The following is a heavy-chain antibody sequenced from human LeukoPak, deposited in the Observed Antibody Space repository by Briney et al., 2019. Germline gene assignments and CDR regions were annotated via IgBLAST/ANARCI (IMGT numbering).Heavy chain of an antibody. Sequence: SETLSLTCTVSGGSISSGSYYWSWIRQPAGKGLEWIGRIHSSGTTNYNPSLKSRVTISGDTSKNQFSLKLTSVTAADTAVYYCASKYSYVGGYFDYWGQGTLVTVSS. CDR3: ASKYSYVGGYFDY. D-gene: IGHD5-18*01. CDR1: GGSISSGSYY. CDR2: IHSSGTT. V-gene: IGHV4-61*02. J-gene: IGHJ4*02.